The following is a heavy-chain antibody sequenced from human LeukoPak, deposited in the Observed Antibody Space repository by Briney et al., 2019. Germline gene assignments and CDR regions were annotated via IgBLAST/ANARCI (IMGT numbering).Heavy chain of an antibody. Sequence: PGGSLRLSYAASGFTFSSYAMHWVRQAPGKGLEWVAVISYDGSNKYYADSVKGRFTISRDNSKNTLYLQMNSLRAEDTAVYYCARDIAAAGTGWFDPWGQGTLVTVSS. CDR2: ISYDGSNK. CDR3: ARDIAAAGTGWFDP. D-gene: IGHD6-13*01. V-gene: IGHV3-30-3*01. CDR1: GFTFSSYA. J-gene: IGHJ5*02.